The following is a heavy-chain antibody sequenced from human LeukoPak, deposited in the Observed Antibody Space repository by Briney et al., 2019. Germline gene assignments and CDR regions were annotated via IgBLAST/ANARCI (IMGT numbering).Heavy chain of an antibody. V-gene: IGHV3-7*04. CDR3: ARWGNSNSWYFFDY. CDR2: IKTDGSEK. D-gene: IGHD6-13*01. Sequence: PGGSLRLSCTASGFTFSNYWMSWVRQAPGKGLEWVANIKTDGSEKYYVDSVKGRFTISRDNAENSLYLQVNSLRAEDTAVYYCARWGNSNSWYFFDYWGQRTLVTVSS. J-gene: IGHJ4*02. CDR1: GFTFSNYW.